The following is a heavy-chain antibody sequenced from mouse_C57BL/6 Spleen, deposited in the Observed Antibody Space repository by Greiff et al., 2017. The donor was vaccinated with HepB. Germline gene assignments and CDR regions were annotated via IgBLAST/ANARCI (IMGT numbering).Heavy chain of an antibody. D-gene: IGHD2-4*01. CDR2: ISSGSSTI. CDR3: ARGVAIYYDDDGSYFDY. V-gene: IGHV5-17*01. CDR1: GFTFSDYG. Sequence: EVQLVESGGGLVKPGGSLKLSCAASGFTFSDYGMHWVRQAPEKGLEWVAYISSGSSTIDYADTVKGRFTISRDNAKNNLFLQMTSLRSEDTAMEYCARGVAIYYDDDGSYFDYWGQGTTLTVSS. J-gene: IGHJ2*01.